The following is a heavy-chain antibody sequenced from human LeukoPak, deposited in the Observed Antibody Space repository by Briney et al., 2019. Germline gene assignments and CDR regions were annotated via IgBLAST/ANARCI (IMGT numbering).Heavy chain of an antibody. CDR1: GGSISSYY. Sequence: PSETLSLTCTVSGGSISSYYWSWIRQPPGEGLEWIGYIYYSGSTNYNPSLKSRVTISVDTSKNQFSLKLSSVTAADTAVYYCARDMATFDYWGQGTLVTVSS. J-gene: IGHJ4*02. D-gene: IGHD3-10*01. V-gene: IGHV4-59*01. CDR3: ARDMATFDY. CDR2: IYYSGST.